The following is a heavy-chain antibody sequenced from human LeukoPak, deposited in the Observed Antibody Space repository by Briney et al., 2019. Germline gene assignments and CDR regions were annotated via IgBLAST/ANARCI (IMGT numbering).Heavy chain of an antibody. Sequence: ASVKVSCKASGYTFTSYDISWVRQATGQGLEWMGWMNPNSGNTGYAQKFQGRVTMTRNTSISTAYMELSSLRSEDTAVYYCARGLITYYDFWSGYPRGFDPWGQGTLVTVSS. V-gene: IGHV1-8*01. J-gene: IGHJ5*02. CDR3: ARGLITYYDFWSGYPRGFDP. CDR1: GYTFTSYD. CDR2: MNPNSGNT. D-gene: IGHD3-3*01.